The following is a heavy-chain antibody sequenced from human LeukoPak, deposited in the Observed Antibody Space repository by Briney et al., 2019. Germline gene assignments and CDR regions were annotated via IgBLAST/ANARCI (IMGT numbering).Heavy chain of an antibody. V-gene: IGHV4-39*01. CDR3: ARHGSGYSYDAFDI. CDR2: IYYSGST. J-gene: IGHJ3*02. Sequence: PSETLSLTCTVSGGSISSSSYYWGWIRQPPGKGLEWIGSIYYSGSTYYNPSLKSRVTISVDTSKNQFSLKLSSVTAADTAVYYCARHGSGYSYDAFDIWGQGTMVTVSS. CDR1: GGSISSSSYY. D-gene: IGHD3-3*01.